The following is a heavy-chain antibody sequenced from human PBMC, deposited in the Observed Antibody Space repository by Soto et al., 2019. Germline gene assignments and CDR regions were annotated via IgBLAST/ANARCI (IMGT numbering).Heavy chain of an antibody. Sequence: QVQLQESGPGLVKPSETLSLTCTVSGGSISSYYWSWIRQPPGKGLEWIGYMYNTGSTVYNPSLKSRATLSVXXSXHXXPLTPHAVPATAAAVYYCAGEVWGYCGTRCNPLDVWGQGTTVTVSS. J-gene: IGHJ6*02. CDR2: MYNTGST. V-gene: IGHV4-59*01. CDR1: GGSISSYY. CDR3: AGEVWGYCGTRCNPLDV. D-gene: IGHD2-21*01.